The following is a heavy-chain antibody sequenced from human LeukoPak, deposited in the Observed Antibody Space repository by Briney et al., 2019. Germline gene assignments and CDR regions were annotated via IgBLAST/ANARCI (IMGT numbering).Heavy chain of an antibody. CDR1: GGSISSGGYY. V-gene: IGHV4-31*03. CDR3: ARGVGGASLDY. J-gene: IGHJ4*02. Sequence: KSSETLSPTCTVSGGSISSGGYYWSWIRQHPGKGLEWIGYIYYSGSTYYNPSLKSRVTISVDTSKNQFSLKLSSVTAADTAVYYCARGVGGASLDYWGQGTLVTVSS. D-gene: IGHD3-16*01. CDR2: IYYSGST.